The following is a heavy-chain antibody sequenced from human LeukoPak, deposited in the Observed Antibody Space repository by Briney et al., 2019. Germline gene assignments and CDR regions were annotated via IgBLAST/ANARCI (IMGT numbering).Heavy chain of an antibody. Sequence: PSETLSLTCAVYGGSFSGYYWSWIRQPPGKGLEWIGEINHSGSTNYNPSLKSRVTISVDTSKNQFSLKLSSVTAADTAVYYCARKNRGGIDYWGQGTLVTVSS. CDR2: INHSGST. D-gene: IGHD3-16*01. J-gene: IGHJ4*02. CDR1: GGSFSGYY. CDR3: ARKNRGGIDY. V-gene: IGHV4-34*01.